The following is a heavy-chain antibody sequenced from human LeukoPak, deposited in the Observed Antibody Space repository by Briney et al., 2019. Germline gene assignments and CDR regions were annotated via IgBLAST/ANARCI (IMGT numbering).Heavy chain of an antibody. V-gene: IGHV1-2*02. CDR1: GYTFTGYY. J-gene: IGHJ4*02. CDR2: INPNTGAT. Sequence: GASVKVSCKASGYTFTGYYMHWVRQAPGQGLECMGWINPNTGATNYAQKFQGRVTMTRDTSISTANMELSRLTSDDTAVYYCARGRYYDSSGYYKDYWGQGTLVTVSS. CDR3: ARGRYYDSSGYYKDY. D-gene: IGHD3-22*01.